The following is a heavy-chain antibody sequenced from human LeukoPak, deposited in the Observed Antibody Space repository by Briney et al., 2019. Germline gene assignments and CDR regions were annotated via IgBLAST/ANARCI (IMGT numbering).Heavy chain of an antibody. CDR3: TTRRQDGW. CDR1: GLTFSNAG. D-gene: IGHD2-15*01. CDR2: IKSKSDGGTI. J-gene: IGHJ4*02. V-gene: IGHV3-15*01. Sequence: GGSLRLSCVGSGLTFSNAGMSWVRQAPGKGLEWVGRIKSKSDGGTIDYAAPVKGRFTISRYDSRNKLYLQMNSLNNEDKAVYYCTTRRQDGWWGQGTLVSVS.